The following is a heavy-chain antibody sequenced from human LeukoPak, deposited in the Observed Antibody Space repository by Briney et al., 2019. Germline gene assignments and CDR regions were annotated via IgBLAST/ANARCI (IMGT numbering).Heavy chain of an antibody. CDR2: IYSGGST. J-gene: IGHJ6*02. CDR3: ARSYSNHLFGMDV. CDR1: GGSISSSSYY. Sequence: ETLSLTCTVSGGSISSSSYYWGWIRQAPGKGLEWVSVIYSGGSTYYADSVKGRVAISRDNSKNTVFLQMNSVRAEDTAVYYCARSYSNHLFGMDVWGQGTTVTVSS. D-gene: IGHD4-11*01. V-gene: IGHV3-66*01.